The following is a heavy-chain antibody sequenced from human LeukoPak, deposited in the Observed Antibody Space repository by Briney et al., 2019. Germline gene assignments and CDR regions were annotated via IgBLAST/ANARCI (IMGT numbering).Heavy chain of an antibody. Sequence: SETLSLTCTVSGGSISSSSYYWGWIRQPPGKGLEWIGSIDYSGGTYFSPSLRSRVTLSVDTSKNQFSLNLISVIAADTAVYYCARGPSITIFGVVMYTWFDPWGQGTPVSVSS. V-gene: IGHV4-39*07. CDR3: ARGPSITIFGVVMYTWFDP. CDR1: GGSISSSSYY. D-gene: IGHD3-3*01. J-gene: IGHJ5*02. CDR2: IDYSGGT.